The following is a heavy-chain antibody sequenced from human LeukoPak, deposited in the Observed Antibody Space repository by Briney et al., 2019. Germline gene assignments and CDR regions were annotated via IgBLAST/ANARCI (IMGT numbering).Heavy chain of an antibody. J-gene: IGHJ6*02. D-gene: IGHD1-1*01. CDR3: AKWNSITSYWNYFGMDV. V-gene: IGHV3-53*01. CDR2: IYSGGGT. CDR1: GFTVSNTY. Sequence: GGSLRLSCAASGFTVSNTYMSWVRQAPGKGLEWVSLIYSGGGTYSADSVKGRFTISRDISKNTLYLQMNSLRAEDTAVYYCAKWNSITSYWNYFGMDVWGQGTTVTVSS.